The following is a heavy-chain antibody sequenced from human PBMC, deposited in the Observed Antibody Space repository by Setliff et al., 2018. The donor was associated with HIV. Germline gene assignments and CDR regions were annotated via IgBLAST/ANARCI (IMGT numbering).Heavy chain of an antibody. Sequence: SETLSLTCTVYGASISNSNSYWGWIRQPPGKGLEWIGSVSYSGSTLYNPSLKSRVTISVDTSKNHFSLNLSSVTAADTAVYYCASQSGVGATYYYYMDVWGKGTTVTVSS. D-gene: IGHD1-26*01. CDR2: VSYSGST. V-gene: IGHV4-39*07. CDR1: GASISNSNSY. CDR3: ASQSGVGATYYYYMDV. J-gene: IGHJ6*03.